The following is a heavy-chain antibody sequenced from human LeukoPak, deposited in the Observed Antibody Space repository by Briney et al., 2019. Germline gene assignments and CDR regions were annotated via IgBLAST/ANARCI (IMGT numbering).Heavy chain of an antibody. Sequence: GGSLRLSCAASGFTFSSYAVHWVRQAPGKGLEWVAVISYDGSNKYYADSVKGRFTISRDNSKNTLYLQMNSLRAEDTAVYYCARDPYGSGFQDYWGQGTLVTASS. V-gene: IGHV3-30*04. CDR3: ARDPYGSGFQDY. J-gene: IGHJ4*02. CDR2: ISYDGSNK. CDR1: GFTFSSYA. D-gene: IGHD3-10*01.